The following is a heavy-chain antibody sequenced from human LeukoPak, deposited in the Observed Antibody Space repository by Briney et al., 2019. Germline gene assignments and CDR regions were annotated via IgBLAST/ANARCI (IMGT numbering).Heavy chain of an antibody. V-gene: IGHV4-39*07. D-gene: IGHD2-21*01. CDR3: ARDLAYYLNWFDP. CDR1: GGSISSNSYY. CDR2: IYYSGST. J-gene: IGHJ5*02. Sequence: SETLSLTCTVSGGSISSNSYYWGWIRQPPGKGLEWIGSIYYSGSTYYNPSLKSRVTISVDTSKNQFSLKLTSVTAADTAVYYCARDLAYYLNWFDPWGQGTLVTVSS.